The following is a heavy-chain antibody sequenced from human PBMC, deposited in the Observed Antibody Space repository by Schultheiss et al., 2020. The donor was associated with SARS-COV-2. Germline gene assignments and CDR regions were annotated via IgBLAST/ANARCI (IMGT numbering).Heavy chain of an antibody. D-gene: IGHD1-26*01. V-gene: IGHV3-11*04. Sequence: GESLKISCAASGFTFSDYYMSWIRQAPGKGLEWVSYISSSGSTIYYTDSVRGRFTISRDNAKNSLSLQMNSLRADDTALYYCARDSYRGDFGRWALDIWGQGTMVTVSS. CDR3: ARDSYRGDFGRWALDI. J-gene: IGHJ3*02. CDR1: GFTFSDYY. CDR2: ISSSGSTI.